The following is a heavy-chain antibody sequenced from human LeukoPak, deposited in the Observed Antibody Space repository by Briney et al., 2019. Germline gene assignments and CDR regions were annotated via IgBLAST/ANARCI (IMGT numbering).Heavy chain of an antibody. CDR1: GFTFSYYA. Sequence: PGGSLRLSCAASGFTFSYYAMHWVRQGPGNGLEWVAVIWRDGSTKYYADSVKGRFTISRDNARSILYLQMSSLRAEDTAVYYCVKDLRDMWTFDYWGHGTLVTVSS. CDR3: VKDLRDMWTFDY. D-gene: IGHD2-21*01. J-gene: IGHJ4*01. V-gene: IGHV3-33*06. CDR2: IWRDGSTK.